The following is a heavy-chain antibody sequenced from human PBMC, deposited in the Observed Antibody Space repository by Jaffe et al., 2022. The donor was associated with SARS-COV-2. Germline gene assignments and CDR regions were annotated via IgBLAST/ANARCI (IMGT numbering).Heavy chain of an antibody. CDR2: ISGSGGST. Sequence: EVQLLESGGGLVQPGGSLRLSCAASGFTFSSYAMSWVRQAPGKGLEWVSAISGSGGSTYYADSVKGRFTISRDNSKNTLYLQMNSLRAEDTAVYYCAKGLGYDILTGYYPGDAFDIWGQGTMVTVSS. D-gene: IGHD3-9*01. CDR3: AKGLGYDILTGYYPGDAFDI. J-gene: IGHJ3*02. V-gene: IGHV3-23*01. CDR1: GFTFSSYA.